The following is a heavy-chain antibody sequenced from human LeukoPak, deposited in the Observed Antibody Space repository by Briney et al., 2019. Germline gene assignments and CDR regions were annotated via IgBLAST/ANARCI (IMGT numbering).Heavy chain of an antibody. D-gene: IGHD4-17*01. Sequence: SETLSLTCAVSDDPFSSHYWTWIRQPPGKGLEWIGYISYIGSTNYNPSLKSRVTISIDTSKNQFSLKLSSVTAADTAVYYCARDLVTVTKGFDIWGQGTMASVSS. CDR2: ISYIGST. CDR1: DDPFSSHY. V-gene: IGHV4-59*11. J-gene: IGHJ3*02. CDR3: ARDLVTVTKGFDI.